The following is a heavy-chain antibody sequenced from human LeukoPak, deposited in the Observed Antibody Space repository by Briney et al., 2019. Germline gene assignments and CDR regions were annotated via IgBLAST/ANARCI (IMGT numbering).Heavy chain of an antibody. J-gene: IGHJ6*02. V-gene: IGHV3-23*01. CDR1: GFTFSSYW. CDR2: ISGSGAST. CDR3: AKTHRPYYHYYHVMDV. Sequence: GGSLRLSCAASGFTFSSYWMHWVRQAPGKGLEWVSAISGSGASTYYADSVKGRFTISRDSSKNTLYLQMNSLRAEDTAVYYCAKTHRPYYHYYHVMDVWGQGTTVTVSS.